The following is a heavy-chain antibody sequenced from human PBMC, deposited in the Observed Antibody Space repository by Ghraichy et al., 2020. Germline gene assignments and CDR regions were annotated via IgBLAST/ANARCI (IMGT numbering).Heavy chain of an antibody. Sequence: GGSLRLSCAASGLSISNYWMRWVRQAPGKGPEWVANIKQDGSQKYYVDSVRGRFTISRDNAKNSLYLQMNSLRVEDTAIYYCARGGWDLWGSWGQRTLVTDSS. V-gene: IGHV3-7*01. D-gene: IGHD1-26*01. CDR1: GLSISNYW. J-gene: IGHJ5*02. CDR2: IKQDGSQK. CDR3: ARGGWDLWGS.